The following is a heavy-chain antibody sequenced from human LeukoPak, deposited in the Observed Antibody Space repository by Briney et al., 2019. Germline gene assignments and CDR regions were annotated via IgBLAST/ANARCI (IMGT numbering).Heavy chain of an antibody. V-gene: IGHV4-34*01. D-gene: IGHD2-15*01. CDR3: ARGVGSSHNWFDP. J-gene: IGHJ5*02. CDR2: INHSGST. Sequence: PSETLSLTCAVYGGSFSGYYWSWIRQPPGKGLEGIGEINHSGSTNYNPSLKSRVTISVDTSKNQFSLKLSSVTAADTAVYYCARGVGSSHNWFDPRGQGTLVTVSS. CDR1: GGSFSGYY.